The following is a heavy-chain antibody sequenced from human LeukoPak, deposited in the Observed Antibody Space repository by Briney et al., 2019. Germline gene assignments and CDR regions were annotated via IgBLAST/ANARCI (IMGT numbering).Heavy chain of an antibody. V-gene: IGHV3-23*01. J-gene: IGHJ4*02. D-gene: IGHD2-2*01. CDR2: ISARGGST. CDR3: AKDKHYCSSASCYLYYFDY. Sequence: GGSLRHSRAASGFTFSSSVMSRVGPAPGKGRVWGSAISARGGSTSYPDSVKGRSTISRDNSKNTLSLQMNSLRAEDTAVYYCAKDKHYCSSASCYLYYFDYWGPGTLVTVSS. CDR1: GFTFSSSV.